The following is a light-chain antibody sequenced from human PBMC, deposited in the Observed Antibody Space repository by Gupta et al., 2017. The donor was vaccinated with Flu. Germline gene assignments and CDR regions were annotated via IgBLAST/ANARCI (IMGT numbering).Light chain of an antibody. CDR1: IPNIGGNP. J-gene: IGLJ3*02. CDR2: YDK. V-gene: IGLV1-44*01. Sequence: SVLTQPPSASGTPGQRVTISCSGSIPNIGGNPVYWYQQLPGTAPKHLIYYDKQRPSGGTVHGSGSASGTSASMAINRLLSEDEAESYCEDGEYMLNGTNWVFGGGTKLTVL. CDR3: EDGEYMLNGTNWV.